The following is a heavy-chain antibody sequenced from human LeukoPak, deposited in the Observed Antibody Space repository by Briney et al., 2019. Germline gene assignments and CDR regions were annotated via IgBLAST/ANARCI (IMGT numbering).Heavy chain of an antibody. Sequence: ASVKVSCKASGYTFTSYYMHWVRQAPGQGLEWMGIINPSGGSTSYAQKFQGRVTMTRDMSTSTVYMELSSLRSEDTAVYYCARAQGTYYDFWSGYSTPRTTKFDPWGQGTLVTVSS. V-gene: IGHV1-46*01. CDR1: GYTFTSYY. CDR2: INPSGGST. J-gene: IGHJ5*02. D-gene: IGHD3-3*01. CDR3: ARAQGTYYDFWSGYSTPRTTKFDP.